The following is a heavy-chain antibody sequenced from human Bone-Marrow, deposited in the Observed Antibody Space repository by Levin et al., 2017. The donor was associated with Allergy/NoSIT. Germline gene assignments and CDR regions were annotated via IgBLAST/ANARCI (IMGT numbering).Heavy chain of an antibody. Sequence: GGSLRLSCAASGFTFSNYGMTWVRQAQGKGLEWVSYINFNSDTIHYGDSVRGRFTISRDNAKNSLYLQMNSLRAEDTAVYFCARVLAGWHLDLWGRGTLVTVSS. CDR3: ARVLAGWHLDL. V-gene: IGHV3-48*01. D-gene: IGHD3-3*01. CDR2: INFNSDTI. CDR1: GFTFSNYG. J-gene: IGHJ2*01.